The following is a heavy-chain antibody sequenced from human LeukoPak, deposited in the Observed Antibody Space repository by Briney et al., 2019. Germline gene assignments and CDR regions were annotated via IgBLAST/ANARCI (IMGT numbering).Heavy chain of an antibody. J-gene: IGHJ4*02. CDR1: GFAFDDFA. CDR3: SRNGLVDFDY. Sequence: GGSLRLSCTTAGFAFDDFAMSWVRQPAGKGLEWVGFIRRRAYGGAAEYAASVKGRFIISRDDSKGIAYLQMNSLKTEDTAVYYCSRNGLVDFDYWGQGSRVIVSP. V-gene: IGHV3-49*04. CDR2: IRRRAYGGAA.